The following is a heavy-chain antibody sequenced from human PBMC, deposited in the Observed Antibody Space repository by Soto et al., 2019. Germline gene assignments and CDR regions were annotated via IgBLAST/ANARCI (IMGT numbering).Heavy chain of an antibody. CDR1: GFTFTSYG. CDR2: ISFDGSNK. J-gene: IGHJ4*02. V-gene: IGHV3-30*18. D-gene: IGHD2-15*01. CDR3: AKDHTPDLFDGFTFDF. Sequence: GESLKISCAASGFTFTSYGMHWVRQAPGKGLEWVAAISFDGSNKYYADSVKGRFAISRDNSKNTLYLQMNSLRAEDSAVYYCAKDHTPDLFDGFTFDFWGQGTLVTVSS.